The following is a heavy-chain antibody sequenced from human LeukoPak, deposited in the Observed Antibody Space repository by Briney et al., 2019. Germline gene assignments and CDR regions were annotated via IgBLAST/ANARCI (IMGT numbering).Heavy chain of an antibody. V-gene: IGHV4-4*02. CDR2: IFHSGST. CDR1: GGSITSTNW. J-gene: IGHJ4*02. CDR3: ARRGVTIFGEVIKQRKYYFDS. Sequence: SETLSLTCAVSGGSITSTNWWSWVRPHPGKGLEWIGEIFHSGSTNYNPSLKSRVTISVDKSKHQFSLKLSSMTAADTAVYYCARRGVTIFGEVIKQRKYYFDSWGQGALVTVSS. D-gene: IGHD3-3*01.